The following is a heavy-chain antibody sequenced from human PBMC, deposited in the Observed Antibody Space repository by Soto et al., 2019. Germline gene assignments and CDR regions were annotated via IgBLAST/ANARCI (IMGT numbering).Heavy chain of an antibody. CDR1: GGPISSGDYY. CDR2: IYYSGST. CDR3: AREDYGDYQYGMDF. D-gene: IGHD4-17*01. Sequence: SETLSLTCTVSGGPISSGDYYWSWIRQPPGKGLEWIGYIYYSGSTYYNPSLKSRVTISVDTSKNQFSLKLSSVTAADTAVYYCAREDYGDYQYGMDFWGQGTTVTVSS. J-gene: IGHJ6*02. V-gene: IGHV4-30-4*01.